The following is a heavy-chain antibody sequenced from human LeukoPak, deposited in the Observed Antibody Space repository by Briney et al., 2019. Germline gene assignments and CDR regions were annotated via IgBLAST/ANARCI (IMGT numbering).Heavy chain of an antibody. D-gene: IGHD1-14*01. CDR3: ARGVEPLAANTLAY. CDR1: GFTVITND. Sequence: GGSLRLSCAASGFTVITNDMTWVRQAPGKGPEWVSVLYSDGNTKYADSVQGRFTTSRDNSKNTLYLEMNSLSPDDTAVYYCARGVEPLAANTLAYWGQGTLVTVSS. V-gene: IGHV3-53*01. J-gene: IGHJ4*02. CDR2: LYSDGNT.